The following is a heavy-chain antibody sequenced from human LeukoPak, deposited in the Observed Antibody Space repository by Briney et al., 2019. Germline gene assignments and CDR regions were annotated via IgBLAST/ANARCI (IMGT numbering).Heavy chain of an antibody. CDR2: IYYRGST. V-gene: IGHV4-59*01. J-gene: IGHJ4*02. Sequence: PSETLSLTCTVSGGSISSYYWSWIRQPPGKGLEWIGYIYYRGSTNYNPSLKSRVTISVDTSKNQFSLKLSSVTAADTAVYYCARVEQWHSLDYWGQGTLVTVSS. CDR1: GGSISSYY. D-gene: IGHD6-19*01. CDR3: ARVEQWHSLDY.